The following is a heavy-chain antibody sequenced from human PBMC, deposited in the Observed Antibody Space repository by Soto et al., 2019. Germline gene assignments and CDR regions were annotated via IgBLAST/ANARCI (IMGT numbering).Heavy chain of an antibody. D-gene: IGHD2-2*01. CDR1: GGTYP. CDR3: ARKGAAASWPHGFDM. CDR2: IIPMFGTT. J-gene: IGHJ3*02. V-gene: IGHV1-69*06. Sequence: QMQLVQSGAEVKKPGSSVKVSCEASGGTYPISWVRQAPGQGFEWMGSIIPMFGTTNYAQNFQGRVALTADKSTNTAYLELSSLRSEDTAVYFCARKGAAASWPHGFDMWGQGTMVTVSS.